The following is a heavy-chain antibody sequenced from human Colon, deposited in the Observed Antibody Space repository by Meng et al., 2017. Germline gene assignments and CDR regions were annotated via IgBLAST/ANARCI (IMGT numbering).Heavy chain of an antibody. D-gene: IGHD3-16*01. Sequence: QVQLQESAPGLVRPSETLSLICAVSGASVRSPDHQWGWVRQPPGKGLEWIGYARIDYANTNYNPSLKSRVNVSLDTSKNQFSLNVRSVTAADTAVYYCARDYWGSLDFWGQGILVTVAS. CDR2: ARIDYANT. V-gene: IGHV4-61*08. J-gene: IGHJ4*02. CDR3: ARDYWGSLDF. CDR1: GASVRSPDHQ.